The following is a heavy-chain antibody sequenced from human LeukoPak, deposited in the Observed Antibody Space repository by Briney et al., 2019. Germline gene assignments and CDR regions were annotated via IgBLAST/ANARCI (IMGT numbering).Heavy chain of an antibody. CDR1: GGSISNYY. CDR3: ARARIGGIVVVPAARDAFDI. Sequence: SETLSLTCTVSGGSISNYYWSWIRQPPGKGLEWIGEINHSGSTNYNPSLKSRVTISVDTSKNQFSLKLSSVTAADTAVYYCARARIGGIVVVPAARDAFDIWGQGTMVTVSS. CDR2: INHSGST. J-gene: IGHJ3*02. D-gene: IGHD2-2*01. V-gene: IGHV4-34*01.